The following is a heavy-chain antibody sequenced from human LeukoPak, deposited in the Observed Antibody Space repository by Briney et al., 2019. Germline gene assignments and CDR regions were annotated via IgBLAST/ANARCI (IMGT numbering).Heavy chain of an antibody. D-gene: IGHD5-18*01. CDR1: VVSLIIGGYY. Sequence: SSETLSLTCTVSVVSLIIGGYYWSWIRQHPGKGLEWIGYIYYSGSTYYNPSLKSRVTISVDTSKNQFSLKLSSVTAADTAVYYCARDNFSSYGYYFDYWGQGTLVTVSS. CDR3: ARDNFSSYGYYFDY. V-gene: IGHV4-31*03. CDR2: IYYSGST. J-gene: IGHJ4*02.